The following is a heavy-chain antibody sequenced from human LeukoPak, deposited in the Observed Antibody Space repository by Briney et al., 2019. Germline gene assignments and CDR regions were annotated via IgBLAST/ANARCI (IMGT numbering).Heavy chain of an antibody. V-gene: IGHV3-23*01. D-gene: IGHD5-18*01. CDR1: GFIFSRYG. J-gene: IGHJ4*02. CDR2: ISGSGGTT. Sequence: PGGSLRLSCAASGFIFSRYGMSWVRQAPGKGLEWVSAISGSGGTTYYADSVKGRFTISRDNSKNTLYLQITSLRPEDTAIYYCAKDRLAYSYAQPFDYWGQGTLVTVSS. CDR3: AKDRLAYSYAQPFDY.